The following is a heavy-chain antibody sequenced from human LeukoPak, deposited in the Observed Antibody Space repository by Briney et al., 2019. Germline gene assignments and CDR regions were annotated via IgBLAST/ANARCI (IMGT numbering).Heavy chain of an antibody. CDR3: ARRNHRQWLVNGGGFDY. J-gene: IGHJ4*02. Sequence: SETLSLTCAVYGGSFSGYYWSWIRQPPGKGLEWIGSIYYSGSTYYNPSLKSRVTISVDTSKNQFSLKLSSVTAADTAVYYCARRNHRQWLVNGGGFDYWGQGTLVTVSS. V-gene: IGHV4-34*01. CDR2: IYYSGST. D-gene: IGHD6-19*01. CDR1: GGSFSGYY.